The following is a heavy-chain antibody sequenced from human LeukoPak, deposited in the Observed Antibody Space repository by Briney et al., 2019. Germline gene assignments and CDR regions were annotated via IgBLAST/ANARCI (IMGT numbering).Heavy chain of an antibody. CDR1: GFNFGIYA. J-gene: IGHJ4*02. V-gene: IGHV3-9*01. CDR3: ARDLSSPDY. CDR2: ISWNSGSI. Sequence: GGSLRLSCTASGFNFGIYAMHWVRQAPGKGLEWVSGISWNSGSIGYADSVKGRFTISRDNAKNSLYLQMNSLRAEDTAVYYCARDLSSPDYRGQGTLVTVSS. D-gene: IGHD6-13*01.